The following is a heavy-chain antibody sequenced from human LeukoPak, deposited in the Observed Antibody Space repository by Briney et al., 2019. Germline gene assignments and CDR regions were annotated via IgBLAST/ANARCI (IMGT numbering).Heavy chain of an antibody. CDR1: GYTFTSYA. Sequence: ASVKVSCKASGYTFTSYAMNWVRQAPGRGLEWMGWINTNTGNPTYAQGFTGRFVFSLDTSVSTAYLQISSLKAEDTAVYYCARCLRRIAAAGGDWFDPWGQGTLVTVSS. CDR3: ARCLRRIAAAGGDWFDP. J-gene: IGHJ5*02. CDR2: INTNTGNP. V-gene: IGHV7-4-1*02. D-gene: IGHD6-13*01.